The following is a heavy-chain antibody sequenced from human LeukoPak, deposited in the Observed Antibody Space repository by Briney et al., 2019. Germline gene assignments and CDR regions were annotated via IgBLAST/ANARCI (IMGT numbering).Heavy chain of an antibody. D-gene: IGHD3-22*01. CDR1: GYSFTSYW. V-gene: IGHV5-51*01. J-gene: IGHJ3*02. CDR2: IYPCYSDT. Sequence: SGESLKISCKGSGYSFTSYWIGWVRPMPGKGLEWIGIIYPCYSDTRYSPSFQGQVTISADKSISTAYLQWSSLKASDTAMYYCASTGNYYDSSGYRRTVGAFDIWGQGTMVTVSS. CDR3: ASTGNYYDSSGYRRTVGAFDI.